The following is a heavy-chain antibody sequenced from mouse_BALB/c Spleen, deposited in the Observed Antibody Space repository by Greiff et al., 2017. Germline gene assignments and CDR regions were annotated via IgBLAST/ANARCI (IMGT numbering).Heavy chain of an antibody. D-gene: IGHD1-1*01. CDR1: GFTFSSYG. V-gene: IGHV5-6*01. CDR3: ARQGPYYYGSSQAWFAY. J-gene: IGHJ3*01. CDR2: ISSGGSYT. Sequence: EVKLMESGGDLVKPGGSLKLSCAASGFTFSSYGMSWVRQTPDKRLEWVATISSGGSYTYYPDSVKGRFTISRDNAKNTLYLQMSSLKSEDTAMYYCARQGPYYYGSSQAWFAYWGQGTLVTVSA.